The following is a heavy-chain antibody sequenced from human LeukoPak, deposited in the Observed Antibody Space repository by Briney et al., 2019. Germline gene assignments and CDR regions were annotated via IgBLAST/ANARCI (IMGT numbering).Heavy chain of an antibody. J-gene: IGHJ4*02. CDR3: ARQTSASTVFDY. V-gene: IGHV3-23*01. Sequence: GGSLRLSCEASGFTFSSYAMSWVRQAPGKGLEWVSSISNNGGSTYYAGSVKGRFTISRDNSKNTVDFQMNSLRAEDTAMYYCARQTSASTVFDYWGQGTLVTVSS. CDR1: GFTFSSYA. D-gene: IGHD5/OR15-5a*01. CDR2: ISNNGGST.